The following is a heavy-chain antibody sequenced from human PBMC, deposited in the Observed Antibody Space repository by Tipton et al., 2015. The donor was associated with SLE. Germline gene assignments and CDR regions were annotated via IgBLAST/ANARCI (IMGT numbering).Heavy chain of an antibody. CDR1: GGSITTRSYY. V-gene: IGHV4-39*07. Sequence: LRLSCIVSGGSITTRSYYWGWIRQPPGKGLEWIASISYSGATYYNPSLKSRVIISLDTSRNHFSLKLTSVTAADTAVYFCARDRDIVLEPVPIPPAFDIWGQTTTVTVSS. CDR3: ARDRDIVLEPVPIPPAFDI. D-gene: IGHD2-8*02. J-gene: IGHJ3*02. CDR2: ISYSGAT.